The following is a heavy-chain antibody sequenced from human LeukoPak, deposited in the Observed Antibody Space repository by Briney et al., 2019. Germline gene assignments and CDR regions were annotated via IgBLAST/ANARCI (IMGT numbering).Heavy chain of an antibody. Sequence: SETLSLTCAVYGGSFSGYYWSWIRQPPGKGLEWIGEINHSGSTNYNPSLKSRVPISVDTSKNQFSLKLSSVTAADTAVYYCARGAHYYDILTGYHRPQYYFDYWGQGTLVTVSS. V-gene: IGHV4-34*01. CDR2: INHSGST. CDR1: GGSFSGYY. J-gene: IGHJ4*02. D-gene: IGHD3-9*01. CDR3: ARGAHYYDILTGYHRPQYYFDY.